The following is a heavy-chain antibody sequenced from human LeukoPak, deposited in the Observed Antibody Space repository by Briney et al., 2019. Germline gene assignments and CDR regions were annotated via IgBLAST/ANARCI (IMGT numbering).Heavy chain of an antibody. CDR3: AKEDVAYCGGDCYTN. D-gene: IGHD2-21*02. CDR1: GSTLTSLA. V-gene: IGHV3-23*01. CDR2: ISGSGGST. J-gene: IGHJ4*02. Sequence: PGGSLSPSCPPSGSTLTSLAMGWAGPPPGRGWGWVGAISGSGGSTYYADSVKGRFTISRDNSKNTLYLQMNSLRAEDTAVYYCAKEDVAYCGGDCYTNWGQGTLVTVSS.